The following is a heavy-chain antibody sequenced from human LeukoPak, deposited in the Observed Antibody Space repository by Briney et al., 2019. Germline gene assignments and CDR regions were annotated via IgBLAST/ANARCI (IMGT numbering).Heavy chain of an antibody. CDR3: PRRLTQSACFAP. CDR2: TSHTPTRYN. J-gene: IGHJ5*02. D-gene: IGHD2-21*02. Sequence: SQTLSLTCAISGDSVLSNSVSWNWIRQSPSRGLEWLGQTSHTPTRYNSSALSVIRRTPVNPDTSKNQLTPHPYTATPKATPVHHCPRRLTQSACFAPWGQGILVTVSP. V-gene: IGHV6-1*01. CDR1: GDSVLSNSVS.